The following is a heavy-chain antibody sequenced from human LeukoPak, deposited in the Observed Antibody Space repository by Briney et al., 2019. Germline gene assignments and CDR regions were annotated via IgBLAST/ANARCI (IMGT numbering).Heavy chain of an antibody. J-gene: IGHJ3*01. CDR3: AKTSNGAYDV. CDR2: VRYDGNEK. CDR1: GFTFSTSG. V-gene: IGHV3-30*02. Sequence: GGSLRLSCAASGFTFSTSGVHWVRQTPGKGLEWVAYVRYDGNEKSYADSVKGRFTISRDNSKNTVHLQITSLRPEDTALYYCAKTSNGAYDVWGQGTMVTVSS. D-gene: IGHD2-2*01.